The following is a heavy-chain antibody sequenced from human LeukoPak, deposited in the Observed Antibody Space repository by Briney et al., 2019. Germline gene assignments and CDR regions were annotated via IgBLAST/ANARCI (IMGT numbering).Heavy chain of an antibody. D-gene: IGHD6-6*01. CDR1: GYTFTYRY. CDR3: ASSSGAEGFDI. V-gene: IGHV1-45*02. J-gene: IGHJ3*02. CDR2: ITPFNGNT. Sequence: SMKVSCKASGYTFTYRYLHWVRQAPGQALEWMGWITPFNGNTNYAQKFQDRVTITRDRSMITAYMELSNLRSEDTAMYYCASSSGAEGFDIWGQGTTVTVSS.